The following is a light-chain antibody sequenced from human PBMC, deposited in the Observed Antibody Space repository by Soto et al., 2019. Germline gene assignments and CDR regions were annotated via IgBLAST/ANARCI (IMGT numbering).Light chain of an antibody. V-gene: IGKV3-11*01. J-gene: IGKJ1*01. CDR3: QQRSTWPWT. Sequence: EIVLTQSPVTLSLSPGERATLSCRSSQSVTNYLACYQQKPGQGPRLLMYDAFNRATDIPARFSGIGSGTDFNLTISSREPEDFAVYYCQQRSTWPWTFGQGTKVEIK. CDR2: DAF. CDR1: QSVTNY.